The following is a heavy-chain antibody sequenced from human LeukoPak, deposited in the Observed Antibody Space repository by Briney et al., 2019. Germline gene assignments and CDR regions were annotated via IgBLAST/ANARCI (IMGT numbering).Heavy chain of an antibody. CDR2: ISWNSGSI. J-gene: IGHJ3*02. Sequence: GGSLRLSCAASGFTFDDYAMHWVRQAPGKGLEWVSGISWNSGSIGYADSVKGRFTISRDNAKNSLYLQMNSLRAEDTALYYCAKDIDPGGPNAFDIWGQGTVVTVSS. V-gene: IGHV3-9*01. CDR3: AKDIDPGGPNAFDI. CDR1: GFTFDDYA.